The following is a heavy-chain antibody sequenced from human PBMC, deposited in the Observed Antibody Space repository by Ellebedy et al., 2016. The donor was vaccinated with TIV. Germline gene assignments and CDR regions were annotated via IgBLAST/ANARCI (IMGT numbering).Heavy chain of an antibody. Sequence: GESLKISCAASGFTFTTYWMSWVRQAPGKGLEWVANMNQVGSEKYYVDSVKGRFKISRDNAQNSLYLHMNNLRAEDTAVYYCARDPNSPGDTGYGDYWGQGVVVTVST. J-gene: IGHJ4*02. V-gene: IGHV3-7*03. CDR1: GFTFTTYW. CDR2: MNQVGSEK. D-gene: IGHD5-12*01. CDR3: ARDPNSPGDTGYGDY.